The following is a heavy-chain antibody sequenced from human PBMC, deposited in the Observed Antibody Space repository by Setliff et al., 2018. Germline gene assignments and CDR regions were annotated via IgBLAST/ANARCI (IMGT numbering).Heavy chain of an antibody. D-gene: IGHD3-22*01. CDR2: VDHSGNT. CDR1: GGSINRDY. J-gene: IGHJ4*02. V-gene: IGHV4-39*01. Sequence: SETLSLTCSVSGGSINRDYWGWIRQSPGKGLDWIGTVDHSGNTFYNPSLKSRVTISVDTSKNQLSLELASVTAADTAVYYCARRDSTGYYGYSFDFWGQGTLVTVSS. CDR3: ARRDSTGYYGYSFDF.